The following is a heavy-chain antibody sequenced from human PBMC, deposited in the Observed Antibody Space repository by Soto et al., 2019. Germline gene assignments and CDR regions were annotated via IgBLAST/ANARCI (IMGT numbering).Heavy chain of an antibody. Sequence: GESLKISCAASGFTFSSYSMNWVRQAPGKGLEWVSYISSSSSTIYYADSVKGRFTISRDNAKISLYLQMTSLRDEDTAVYYCARDLNAGADYWGQGTLVTVSS. CDR1: GFTFSSYS. CDR3: ARDLNAGADY. CDR2: ISSSSSTI. J-gene: IGHJ4*02. V-gene: IGHV3-48*02.